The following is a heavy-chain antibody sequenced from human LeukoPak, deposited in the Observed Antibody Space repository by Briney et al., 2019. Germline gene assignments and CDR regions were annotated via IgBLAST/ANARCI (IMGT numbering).Heavy chain of an antibody. J-gene: IGHJ6*03. V-gene: IGHV3-21*01. CDR1: GFTFSTFA. CDR3: ARSRINWKSDYYYYMDV. Sequence: GGSLRLSCEASGFTFSTFAMIWVRQPPGKGLEWVSSIFPSGGEIHYADSVKGRFTISRDNAKNSLYLQMNSLRAEDTAVYYCARSRINWKSDYYYYMDVWGKGTTVTVSS. CDR2: IFPSGGEI. D-gene: IGHD1-20*01.